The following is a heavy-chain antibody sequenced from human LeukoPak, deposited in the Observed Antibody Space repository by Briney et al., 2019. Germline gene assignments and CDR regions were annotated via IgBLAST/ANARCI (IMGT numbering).Heavy chain of an antibody. J-gene: IGHJ4*02. CDR2: IKQDGSEK. V-gene: IGHV3-7*01. CDR1: GFPFSGYW. CDR3: SRSLDY. Sequence: GGSLRLSCAASGFPFSGYWMDWVRQAPGKGMEWVANIKQDGSEKYYAASVRGRFTISRDNAKNSLYLQMNILRAEDTAVYYCSRSLDYWGQGALVTVSS.